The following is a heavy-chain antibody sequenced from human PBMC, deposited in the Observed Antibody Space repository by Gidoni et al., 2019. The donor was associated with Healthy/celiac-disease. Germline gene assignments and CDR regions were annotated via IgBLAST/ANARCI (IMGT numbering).Heavy chain of an antibody. J-gene: IGHJ4*02. CDR3: AGSFANWNPWRTTTTSFDY. CDR2: INHSGST. V-gene: IGHV4-34*01. CDR1: GGSFSGYY. Sequence: QVQLQQWGAGLLKPSETLSLTCAVYGGSFSGYYWSWIRQPPGKGLEWIGEINHSGSTNYNPSLKSRVTISVDTSKNQFSLKLSSVTAADTAVYYCAGSFANWNPWRTTTTSFDYWGQGTLVTVSS. D-gene: IGHD1-1*01.